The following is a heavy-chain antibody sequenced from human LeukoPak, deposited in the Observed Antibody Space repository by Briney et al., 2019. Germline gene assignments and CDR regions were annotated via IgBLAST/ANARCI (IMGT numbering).Heavy chain of an antibody. Sequence: GGSLRLSCAASGFTFSSYSMNWVRQAPGKGLEWVSSISSSSSYIYYADSVKGRFTISRDNSKNTLYLQMNSLRAEDTAVYYCAKRRSVAGSPDYWGQGTLVTVSS. J-gene: IGHJ4*02. CDR1: GFTFSSYS. D-gene: IGHD6-19*01. CDR2: ISSSSSYI. V-gene: IGHV3-21*04. CDR3: AKRRSVAGSPDY.